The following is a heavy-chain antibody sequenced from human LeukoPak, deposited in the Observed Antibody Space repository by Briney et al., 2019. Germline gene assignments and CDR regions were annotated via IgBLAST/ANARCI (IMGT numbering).Heavy chain of an antibody. CDR3: ARPHYDTSGYYLRAGFDY. J-gene: IGHJ4*02. D-gene: IGHD3-22*01. CDR1: GGSISSGDYY. V-gene: IGHV4-30-4*08. CDR2: IYYSGST. Sequence: PSQTLSLTCTVSGGSISSGDYYWSWIRQPPGKGLEWIGYIYYSGSTYYNPSLKSRVTISIDTSKNQFSLILSSVTAADTAVYYCARPHYDTSGYYLRAGFDYWGQGTLVTVSS.